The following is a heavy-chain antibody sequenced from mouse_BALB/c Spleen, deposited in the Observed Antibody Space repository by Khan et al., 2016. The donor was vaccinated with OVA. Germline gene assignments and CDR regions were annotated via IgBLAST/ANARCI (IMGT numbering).Heavy chain of an antibody. CDR3: ARTGYYYFDY. V-gene: IGHV5-17*02. J-gene: IGHJ2*01. CDR1: GFTFSGFG. Sequence: EVELVESGGGLVQPGGSRKLSCAASGFTFSGFGMHWVRQAPERGLEWVAYISSGSNTIYYAYTVKDRFTISRDNPKNTLFLQLHSLRSEDTAMYFCARTGYYYFDYWGQGTTLTVSS. CDR2: ISSGSNTI. D-gene: IGHD4-1*01.